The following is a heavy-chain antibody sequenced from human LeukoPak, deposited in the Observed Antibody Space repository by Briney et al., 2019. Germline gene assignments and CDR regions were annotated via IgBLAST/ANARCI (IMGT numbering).Heavy chain of an antibody. J-gene: IGHJ4*02. CDR2: ISAYNGNT. D-gene: IGHD3-22*01. CDR1: GYTFTSYG. CDR3: ARSRDYYDSSGITNDY. Sequence: SVKVSCKASGYTFTSYGISWMRQAPGQGLEWMGWISAYNGNTNYAQKLQGRVTMTTDTSTSTAYMELRSLRSDDTAVYYCARSRDYYDSSGITNDYWGQGTLVTVSS. V-gene: IGHV1-18*01.